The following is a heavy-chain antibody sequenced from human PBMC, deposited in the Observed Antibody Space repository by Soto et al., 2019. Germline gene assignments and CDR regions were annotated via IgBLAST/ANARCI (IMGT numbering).Heavy chain of an antibody. J-gene: IGHJ5*01. CDR2: ISYSGDRQ. CDR1: GFTFADYA. Sequence: QVQLKESGGGVVKTGGSLRLSCVASGFTFADYAMHWVRRIPGKGLEWGEVISYSGDRQYYAESVKGRFTISRDNSKKTLYLQMFSLTSEDSAVFYCARTPAAMITDRYNWFDSWGPGTQVTVSS. D-gene: IGHD3-16*01. V-gene: IGHV3-30*01. CDR3: ARTPAAMITDRYNWFDS.